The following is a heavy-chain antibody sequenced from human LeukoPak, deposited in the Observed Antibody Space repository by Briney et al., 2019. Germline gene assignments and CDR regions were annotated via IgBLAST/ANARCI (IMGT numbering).Heavy chain of an antibody. CDR2: IYYSGST. J-gene: IGHJ4*02. CDR1: GGSISSSGYY. V-gene: IGHV4-31*03. D-gene: IGHD2-2*01. Sequence: KASETLSLTCTVSGGSISSSGYYWSWIRQHPGKGLEWIGYIYYSGSTYYNPSLKSRVTISVDTSKNQFSLKLSSVTAADTAVYYCARDRCSSTSCYYDYWGQGTLVTVSS. CDR3: ARDRCSSTSCYYDY.